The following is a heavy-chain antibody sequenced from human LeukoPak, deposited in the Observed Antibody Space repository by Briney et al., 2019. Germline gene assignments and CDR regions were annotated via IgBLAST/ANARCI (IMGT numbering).Heavy chain of an antibody. CDR2: IGIRDSTI. CDR1: GFTFTDYY. CDR3: ARATNWGFPLHMDV. J-gene: IGHJ6*03. Sequence: GRSLRLSWAASGFTFTDYYMSWIRQAPGKWLEWVSFIGIRDSTIYYADSVKGRFTVSRDNAENSLYLQMNSLTAEDTAVYYCARATNWGFPLHMDVWGKGNTVTVSS. V-gene: IGHV3-11*01. D-gene: IGHD7-27*01.